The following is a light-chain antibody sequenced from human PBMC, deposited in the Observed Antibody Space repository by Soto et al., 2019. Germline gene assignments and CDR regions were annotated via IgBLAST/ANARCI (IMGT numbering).Light chain of an antibody. J-gene: IGKJ1*01. CDR1: QSVSSN. V-gene: IGKV3-15*01. CDR3: QQYMHWPQT. CDR2: GAS. Sequence: EMVLTQSPVTLSVSPGERATLSCRASQSVSSNLAWYQHRPGQAPRLLIFGASTRATGVPARFSGGGSGTEFTLTISSLQSEDFALYYCQQYMHWPQTFGQGTKV.